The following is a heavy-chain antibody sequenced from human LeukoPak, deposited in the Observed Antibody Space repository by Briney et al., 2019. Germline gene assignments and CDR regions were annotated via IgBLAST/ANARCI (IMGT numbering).Heavy chain of an antibody. Sequence: PSETLSLTCTVSGGSISSYYWSWIRQPPGKGLEWIGYIYYSGSTNYNPSLKSRVTISVDTSKNQFSLKLSSVTAADTAVYYCARRITRKGDGILPDYYFDYWGQGTLVTVSS. D-gene: IGHD2-15*01. CDR1: GGSISSYY. CDR3: ARRITRKGDGILPDYYFDY. CDR2: IYYSGST. J-gene: IGHJ4*02. V-gene: IGHV4-59*08.